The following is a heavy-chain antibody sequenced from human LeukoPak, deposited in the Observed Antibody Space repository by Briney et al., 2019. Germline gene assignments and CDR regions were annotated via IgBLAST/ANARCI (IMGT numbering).Heavy chain of an antibody. CDR1: GYTFTSYD. J-gene: IGHJ4*02. V-gene: IGHV1-8*01. D-gene: IGHD6-19*01. CDR2: MNPNSGNT. CDR3: ARRSQAGGTGIGY. Sequence: ASVKVSCKASGYTFTSYDIYWVRQATGQGLEWMGWMNPNSGNTGYAQKFQGRVTMTRNTSISTAYMELSSLRSEDTAVCYCARRSQAGGTGIGYWGQGTLVTVSS.